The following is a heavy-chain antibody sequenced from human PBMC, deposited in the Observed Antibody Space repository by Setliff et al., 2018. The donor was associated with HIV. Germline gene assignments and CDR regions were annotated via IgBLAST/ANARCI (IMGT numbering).Heavy chain of an antibody. CDR2: VSSRGDT. V-gene: IGHV4-59*10. D-gene: IGHD6-13*01. CDR3: ARESPSSSWFYFDF. J-gene: IGHJ4*02. Sequence: SETLSLTCAVYGASFSGYYWSWIRQPAGKGLEWIGRVSSRGDTNYNPSLKSRVTMSVDTSKNQFSLKLSSVTAADTAVYYCARESPSSSWFYFDFWGQGTLVTVSS. CDR1: GASFSGYY.